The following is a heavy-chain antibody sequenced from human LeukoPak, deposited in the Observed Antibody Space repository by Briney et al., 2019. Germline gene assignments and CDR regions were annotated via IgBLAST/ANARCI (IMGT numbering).Heavy chain of an antibody. CDR3: ARDQSSSGYYYVGVDY. V-gene: IGHV3-30*03. D-gene: IGHD3-22*01. J-gene: IGHJ4*02. Sequence: GGSLRLSCAASGFTFSSYGMHWVRQAPGKGLEWVAVISYDGSNKYYADSVKGRFTISRDNSKNTLYLQMNSLRAEDTAVYYCARDQSSSGYYYVGVDYWGQGTLVTVSS. CDR1: GFTFSSYG. CDR2: ISYDGSNK.